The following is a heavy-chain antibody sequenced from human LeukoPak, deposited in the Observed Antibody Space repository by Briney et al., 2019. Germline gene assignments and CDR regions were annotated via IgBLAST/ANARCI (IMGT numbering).Heavy chain of an antibody. D-gene: IGHD6-13*01. Sequence: GGSLRLSCAASGFTFSSYWMNWVRLAPGKGLEWVANIKEDGSEKYYVDSVKGRFTISRDNAKNSVYLQMNSLRAEDTGVYYCAKDRETTASGTFDYWGQGTLVTVSS. CDR1: GFTFSSYW. CDR2: IKEDGSEK. J-gene: IGHJ4*02. CDR3: AKDRETTASGTFDY. V-gene: IGHV3-7*01.